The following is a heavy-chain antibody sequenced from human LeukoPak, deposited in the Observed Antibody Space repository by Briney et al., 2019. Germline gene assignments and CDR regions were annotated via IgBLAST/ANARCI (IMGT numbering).Heavy chain of an antibody. CDR1: GGSISSGSYY. J-gene: IGHJ5*02. V-gene: IGHV4-39*07. CDR2: VYYSGNT. D-gene: IGHD6-13*01. CDR3: ARAVTSSSSWYKWVNWFDP. Sequence: SETLSLTCTVSGGSISSGSYYWSWIRQPPGKGLECIGSVYYSGNTYYNPSLKSRVTISVDTSKNQFSLKLSSVTAADTAVYYCARAVTSSSSWYKWVNWFDPWGQGTLATVSS.